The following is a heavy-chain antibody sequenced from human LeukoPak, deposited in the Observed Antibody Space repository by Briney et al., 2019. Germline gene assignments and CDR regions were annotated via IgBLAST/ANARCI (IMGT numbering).Heavy chain of an antibody. CDR3: ARGSVAGIDY. CDR2: IYSGGST. CDR1: GFTFSTYA. V-gene: IGHV3-66*01. J-gene: IGHJ4*02. D-gene: IGHD6-19*01. Sequence: GGSLGLSCAASGFTFSTYAMRWVRQAPGKGLEWVSVIYSGGSTYYADSVKGRFTISRDNSKNTLYLQMNSLRAEDTAVYYCARGSVAGIDYWGQGTLVTVSS.